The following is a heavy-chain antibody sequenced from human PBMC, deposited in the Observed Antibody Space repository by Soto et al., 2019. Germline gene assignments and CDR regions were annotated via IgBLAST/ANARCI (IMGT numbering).Heavy chain of an antibody. V-gene: IGHV1-24*01. CDR1: GYTLPELS. Sequence: ASVTVSCKVSGYTLPELSMHWVRQDTGKGLEWMGGFDPEDGETIYAQKFQGRVTMTEDTSTDTAYMELSSLRSEDTAVYYCETDADYLWDAFDIWGQGTTVTVSS. D-gene: IGHD3-10*01. J-gene: IGHJ3*02. CDR3: ETDADYLWDAFDI. CDR2: FDPEDGET.